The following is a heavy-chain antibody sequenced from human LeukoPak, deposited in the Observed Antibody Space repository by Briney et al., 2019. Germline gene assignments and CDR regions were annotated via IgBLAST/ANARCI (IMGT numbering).Heavy chain of an antibody. J-gene: IGHJ4*02. CDR2: ISSSGGST. V-gene: IGHV3-23*01. CDR3: AKTITMIVDPRYYFDY. CDR1: GFTFSSYA. D-gene: IGHD3-22*01. Sequence: GGSLRLSCAASGFTFSSYAMSWVRQAPGKGLEWVSAISSSGGSTYYADSVKGRFTISRDNSKNTLYLQMNSLRAEDTAVYYCAKTITMIVDPRYYFDYWGQGTLVTVSS.